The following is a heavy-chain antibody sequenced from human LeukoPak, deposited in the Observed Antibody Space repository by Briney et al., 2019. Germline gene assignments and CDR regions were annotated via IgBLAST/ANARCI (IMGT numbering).Heavy chain of an antibody. CDR2: IYYSGST. J-gene: IGHJ4*02. Sequence: IPSETLSLTCTVSGGSISSGDYYWSWIRQPPGKGLEWIGYIYYSGSTYYNPSLKSRVTISVDTSKNQFSLKLSSVTAADTAVYYCARFVVVPAATEYYFDYWGQGTLVTVSS. V-gene: IGHV4-30-4*08. D-gene: IGHD2-2*01. CDR1: GGSISSGDYY. CDR3: ARFVVVPAATEYYFDY.